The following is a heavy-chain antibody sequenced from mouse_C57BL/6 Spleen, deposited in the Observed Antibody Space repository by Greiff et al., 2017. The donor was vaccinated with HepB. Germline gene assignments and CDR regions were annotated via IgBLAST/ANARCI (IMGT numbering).Heavy chain of an antibody. V-gene: IGHV1-15*01. J-gene: IGHJ1*03. CDR1: GYTFTDYE. Sequence: QVQLQQSGAELVRPGASVTLSCKASGYTFTDYEMHWVKQTPVHGLEWIGAIDPETGGTAYNQKFKGKAILTADKSSSTAYMELRSLTSEDSAVYYCTRRGLTGTRYWYFDVWGTGTTVTVSS. CDR3: TRRGLTGTRYWYFDV. D-gene: IGHD4-1*01. CDR2: IDPETGGT.